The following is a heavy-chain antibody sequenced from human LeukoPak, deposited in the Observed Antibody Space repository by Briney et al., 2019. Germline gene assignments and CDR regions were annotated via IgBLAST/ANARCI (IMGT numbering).Heavy chain of an antibody. D-gene: IGHD3-10*01. J-gene: IGHJ6*03. CDR3: AREGRPHFYYYYYMEF. Sequence: GSSVKVSCKASGGTFSSYAISWVRQAPGQGLEWMGWINPTSGDTKYAQKFQGRVTMTRDTSVSTTYMELRRLRSDDTAVYYCAREGRPHFYYYYYMEFWGKGTTVIVSS. CDR2: INPTSGDT. CDR1: GGTFSSYA. V-gene: IGHV1-2*02.